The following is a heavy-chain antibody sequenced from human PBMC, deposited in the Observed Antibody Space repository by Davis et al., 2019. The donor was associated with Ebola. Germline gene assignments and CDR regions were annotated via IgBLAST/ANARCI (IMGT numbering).Heavy chain of an antibody. CDR2: ISAYNGNT. D-gene: IGHD3-10*01. J-gene: IGHJ4*02. CDR3: ARDRGGKLAPQGDFDY. Sequence: ASVKVSCKASGYTFTSYGISWVRQAPGQGLEWMGWISAYNGNTNYAQKLQGRVTMTTDTSTSTAYMELRSLRSDDTAVYYCARDRGGKLAPQGDFDYWGQGTLVTVSS. V-gene: IGHV1-18*01. CDR1: GYTFTSYG.